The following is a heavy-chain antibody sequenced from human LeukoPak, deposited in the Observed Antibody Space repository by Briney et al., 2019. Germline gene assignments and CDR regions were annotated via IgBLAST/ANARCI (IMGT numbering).Heavy chain of an antibody. V-gene: IGHV4-61*02. Sequence: PSQTLSLTCTVSGDSISSGSYYWSWIRQPAGKGLEWIGRIHTSGRTNYNPSLKSRVTISADTSKNQFSLKLSSVTAADTALYYCARDSGVATNLDYWGQGTLVTVSS. D-gene: IGHD5-24*01. CDR1: GDSISSGSYY. J-gene: IGHJ4*02. CDR2: IHTSGRT. CDR3: ARDSGVATNLDY.